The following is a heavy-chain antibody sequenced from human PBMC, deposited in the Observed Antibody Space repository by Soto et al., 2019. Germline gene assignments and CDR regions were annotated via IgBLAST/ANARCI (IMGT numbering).Heavy chain of an antibody. CDR1: GGSISSYY. CDR3: ARVYYYDSSSHYRHFDY. V-gene: IGHV4-59*12. CDR2: IYYSGST. J-gene: IGHJ4*02. Sequence: SETLSLTCTVSGGSISSYYWSWIRQPPGKGLEWIGYIYYSGSTNYNPSLKSRFTISRDNAKSSLYLLMNSLRAEDTAVYYCARVYYYDSSSHYRHFDYWGQGTLVTVSS. D-gene: IGHD3-22*01.